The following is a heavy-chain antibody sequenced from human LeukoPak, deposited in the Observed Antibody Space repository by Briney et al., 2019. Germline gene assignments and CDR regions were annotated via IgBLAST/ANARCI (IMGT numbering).Heavy chain of an antibody. CDR3: TTSVYNFSDY. D-gene: IGHD1-20*01. Sequence: SGGSLRLSCAASGFTFTNAWLSWVRQAPGEGLEWVGRIKTRAEGGTTDYAAPVKGRFSISRDDSKNTLYLQMNSLKTEDTAVYYCTTSVYNFSDYWGQGILVTVSS. J-gene: IGHJ4*02. V-gene: IGHV3-15*01. CDR1: GFTFTNAW. CDR2: IKTRAEGGTT.